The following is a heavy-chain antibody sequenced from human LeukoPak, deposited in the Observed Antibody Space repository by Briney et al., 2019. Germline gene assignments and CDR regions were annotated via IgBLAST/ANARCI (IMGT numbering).Heavy chain of an antibody. D-gene: IGHD5-18*01. J-gene: IGHJ4*02. CDR1: GGSISSYY. V-gene: IGHV4-59*01. CDR3: ARVDTAMMTFDY. CDR2: IYYSGST. Sequence: MTSETLSLTCTVSGGSISSYYWSWIRQPPGKGLEWIGYIYYSGSTNYNPSLKSRVTISVDTSKNQFSLKLSSVTAADTAVYYCARVDTAMMTFDYWGQGTLVTVSS.